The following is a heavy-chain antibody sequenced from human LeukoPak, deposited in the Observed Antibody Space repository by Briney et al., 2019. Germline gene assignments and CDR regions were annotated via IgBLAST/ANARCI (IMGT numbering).Heavy chain of an antibody. D-gene: IGHD5-18*01. CDR3: AKDQSSYGFILYYGMDV. Sequence: GGSLRLSCTAPGFTFSSYAMSWVRQAPGKGLEWVSGISGSGGSTNYADSVKGRFTISRDNSKNTLYLQLNSLRAEDTAVYYCAKDQSSYGFILYYGMDVWGQGTTVTVSS. J-gene: IGHJ6*02. V-gene: IGHV3-23*01. CDR2: ISGSGGST. CDR1: GFTFSSYA.